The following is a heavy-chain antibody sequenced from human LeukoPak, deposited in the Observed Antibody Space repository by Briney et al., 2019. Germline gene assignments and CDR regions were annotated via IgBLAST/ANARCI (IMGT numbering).Heavy chain of an antibody. D-gene: IGHD2-15*01. Sequence: ASVKVSCKASGGTFSSYAISWVRQAPGQGLEWMGGIIPIFGTANYAQKFQGRVTITADESTSTAYMELSSLRSEDTAVYYCASPARMDAFDIWGQGTMVTVSS. CDR3: ASPARMDAFDI. CDR2: IIPIFGTA. J-gene: IGHJ3*02. CDR1: GGTFSSYA. V-gene: IGHV1-69*13.